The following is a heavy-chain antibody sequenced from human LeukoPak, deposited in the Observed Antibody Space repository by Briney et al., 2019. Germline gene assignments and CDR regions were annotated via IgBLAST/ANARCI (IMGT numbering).Heavy chain of an antibody. CDR1: GFTFDDYG. J-gene: IGHJ6*03. Sequence: GGSLRLSCAASGFTFDDYGMSWVRQAPGKGLEWVSGINWNGGSTGYADSVKGRFTISRDNAKNSLYLQMNSLRAEDTALHYCASSSNYYGSGSYYNEFSYYYMDVWGKGTTVTVSS. V-gene: IGHV3-20*04. CDR3: ASSSNYYGSGSYYNEFSYYYMDV. CDR2: INWNGGST. D-gene: IGHD3-10*01.